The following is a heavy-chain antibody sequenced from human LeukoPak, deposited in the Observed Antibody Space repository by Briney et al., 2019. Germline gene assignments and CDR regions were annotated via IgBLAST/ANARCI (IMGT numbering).Heavy chain of an antibody. CDR2: ISAYNGNT. Sequence: ASVKVSCTASGYTFTSYGISWVRQAPGQGLEWMGWISAYNGNTNYAQKLQGRVTMTTDTSTSTAYTELRSLRSDDTDVYYCARTSRWLQLKSADYWGQGTLVTVSS. D-gene: IGHD5-24*01. CDR3: ARTSRWLQLKSADY. CDR1: GYTFTSYG. J-gene: IGHJ4*02. V-gene: IGHV1-18*01.